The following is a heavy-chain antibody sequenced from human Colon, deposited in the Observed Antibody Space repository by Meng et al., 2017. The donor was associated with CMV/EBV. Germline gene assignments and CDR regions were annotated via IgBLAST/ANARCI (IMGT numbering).Heavy chain of an antibody. CDR3: AKDRYYDFWSGFDY. CDR2: ISGSGGST. CDR1: GFTFSSYA. Sequence: GESLKIPCAASGFTFSSYAMSWVRQAPGKGLEWVSAISGSGGSTYHADPVKGRFTISRDNSKNTLYLQINSLRAEDTAVYYCAKDRYYDFWSGFDYWGQGTLVTVSS. J-gene: IGHJ4*02. V-gene: IGHV3-23*01. D-gene: IGHD3-3*01.